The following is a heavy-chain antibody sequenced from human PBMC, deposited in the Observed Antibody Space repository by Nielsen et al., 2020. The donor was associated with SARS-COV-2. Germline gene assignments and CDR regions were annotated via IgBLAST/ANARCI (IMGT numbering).Heavy chain of an antibody. CDR1: GLTFSSYW. D-gene: IGHD5-18*01. CDR3: ARDRSGYAFDF. CDR2: ISGSASNV. V-gene: IGHV3-21*01. Sequence: GESLKISCTASGLTFSSYWMHWVRQAPGKGLEWVSSISGSASNVYYADSVRGRFTISRDNSKNLLYLQMNSLRAEDTAMYYCARDRSGYAFDFWGQGALVTVSS. J-gene: IGHJ4*02.